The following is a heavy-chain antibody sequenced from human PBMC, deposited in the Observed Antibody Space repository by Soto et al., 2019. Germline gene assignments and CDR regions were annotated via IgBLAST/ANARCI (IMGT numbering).Heavy chain of an antibody. Sequence: EVQLVESGGGLVQPGGSLRLSCAASGFTFSRYWMSWVRQAPGKGLEWVANITQDGREKYYVDSVKGRFTISRDNAKNSLYLQVNSLRAEDTAVSYCAIGQGYCSGGSCYARYYYYYYRDVGGKGTTVTVSS. CDR3: AIGQGYCSGGSCYARYYYYYYRDV. D-gene: IGHD2-15*01. V-gene: IGHV3-7*01. CDR1: GFTFSRYW. J-gene: IGHJ6*03. CDR2: ITQDGREK.